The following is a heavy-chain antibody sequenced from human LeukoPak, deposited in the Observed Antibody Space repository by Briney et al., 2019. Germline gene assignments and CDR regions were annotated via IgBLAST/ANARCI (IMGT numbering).Heavy chain of an antibody. D-gene: IGHD5-24*01. Sequence: GGSLRLSCEASGFTFSSYWMSWVRQAPGKGLEWVSGISWNSGSIAYADSVKGRFTISRGNAKNSLYLQMNSLRAEDMALYYCARGSATGGRMDYWGQGTLVTVSS. CDR2: ISWNSGSI. CDR1: GFTFSSYW. V-gene: IGHV3-9*03. J-gene: IGHJ4*02. CDR3: ARGSATGGRMDY.